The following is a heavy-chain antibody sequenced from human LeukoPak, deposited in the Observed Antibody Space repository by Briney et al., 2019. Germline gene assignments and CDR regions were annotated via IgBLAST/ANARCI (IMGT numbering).Heavy chain of an antibody. CDR3: AKRGLRLGELSTDFDY. CDR1: GGSISSYY. Sequence: PSETLSLTCTVSGGSISSYYWSWIRQPPGKGLEWFSAISGSGGSTYYADSVKGRFTISRDNSKNTLYLQMNSLRAEDTAVYYCAKRGLRLGELSTDFDYWGQGTLVTVSS. V-gene: IGHV3-23*01. J-gene: IGHJ4*02. CDR2: ISGSGGST. D-gene: IGHD3-16*02.